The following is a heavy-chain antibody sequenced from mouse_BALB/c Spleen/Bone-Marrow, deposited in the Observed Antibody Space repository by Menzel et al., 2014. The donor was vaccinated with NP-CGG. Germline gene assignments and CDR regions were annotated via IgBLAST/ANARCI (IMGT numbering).Heavy chain of an antibody. CDR1: GFDFSRYW. CDR3: ARPHYYGSSYAMDY. D-gene: IGHD1-1*01. Sequence: DVQLQESGGGLVQPGGSLKLPCAASGFDFSRYWMSWVRQAPGKGLEWIGEINPDSSTINYTPSLKDKFIISRDNAKNTLYLQMSKVRSEDTALYYCARPHYYGSSYAMDYWGQGTSVTVSS. V-gene: IGHV4-1*02. CDR2: INPDSSTI. J-gene: IGHJ4*01.